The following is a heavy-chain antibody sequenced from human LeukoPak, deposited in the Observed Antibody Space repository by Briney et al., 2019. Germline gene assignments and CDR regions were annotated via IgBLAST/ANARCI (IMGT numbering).Heavy chain of an antibody. CDR2: IYGGGAT. V-gene: IGHV3-53*01. CDR3: ARLLPASRHYFDY. J-gene: IGHJ4*02. D-gene: IGHD2-15*01. CDR1: GFTISDDY. Sequence: GGSLRLSCAASGFTISDDYLAWVRQAPGTGLEWISVIYGGGATYYADSVKGRFTISRDGSKNMLFLHMTNLSPEDGAVYYCARLLPASRHYFDYWGQGTPVTVSS.